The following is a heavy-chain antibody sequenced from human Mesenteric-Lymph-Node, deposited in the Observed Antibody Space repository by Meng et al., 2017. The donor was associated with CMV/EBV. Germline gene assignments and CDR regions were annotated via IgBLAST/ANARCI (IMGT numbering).Heavy chain of an antibody. CDR2: INPNSGAT. V-gene: IGHV1-2*02. CDR1: GYRFTSYG. Sequence: ASVKVSCKASGYRFTSYGITWVRQAPGQGLEWMGYINPNSGATQYAEKFKGRVTMTRDTSISTGFMDLSTLTSDDTAVYYCARHNDYGGNYWYFDLWGRGALVTVSS. CDR3: ARHNDYGGNYWYFDL. D-gene: IGHD4-23*01. J-gene: IGHJ2*01.